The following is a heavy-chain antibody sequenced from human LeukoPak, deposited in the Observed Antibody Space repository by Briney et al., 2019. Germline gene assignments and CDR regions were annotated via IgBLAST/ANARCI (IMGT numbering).Heavy chain of an antibody. V-gene: IGHV3-21*01. CDR3: AKLNMITMVRGVPHFDY. CDR1: GFTFSDSS. D-gene: IGHD3-10*01. CDR2: ISSSGSYI. Sequence: GGSLRLSCAASGFTFSDSSMNWVRQAPGKGLEWVASISSSGSYIYYEDSLKGRFTISRDNARNSLYLQMDSLRPEDTAVYYCAKLNMITMVRGVPHFDYWGQGTLVTVSS. J-gene: IGHJ4*02.